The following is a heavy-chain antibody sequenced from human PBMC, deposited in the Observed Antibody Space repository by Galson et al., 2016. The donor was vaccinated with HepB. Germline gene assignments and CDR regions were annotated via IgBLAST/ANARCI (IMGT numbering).Heavy chain of an antibody. CDR2: IWYDGSKK. CDR3: ARADIGTSGTFPKFDP. V-gene: IGHV3-33*01. Sequence: LRLSCAASGFTFSNYGMHWVRQAPGKGLEWVAIIWYDGSKKYYADSVKGRFTISRDNYKNTLYLQMNTLRAEDTAVYYCARADIGTSGTFPKFDPWGQGTLVTAS. J-gene: IGHJ5*02. D-gene: IGHD6-13*01. CDR1: GFTFSNYG.